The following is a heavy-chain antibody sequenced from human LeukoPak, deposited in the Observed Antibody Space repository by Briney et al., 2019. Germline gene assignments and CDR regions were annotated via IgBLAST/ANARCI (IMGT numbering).Heavy chain of an antibody. J-gene: IGHJ4*02. CDR2: ISSSSSTI. Sequence: PGGSLRLSCAASGFTFSSYSMNWVRQTPGKGLEWVSYISSSSSTIYYADSVKGRFTISRDNAKNSLYLQMNSLRAEDTAVYYCARDPPYCSGGSCYDYWGQGTLATVSS. CDR3: ARDPPYCSGGSCYDY. V-gene: IGHV3-48*01. CDR1: GFTFSSYS. D-gene: IGHD2-15*01.